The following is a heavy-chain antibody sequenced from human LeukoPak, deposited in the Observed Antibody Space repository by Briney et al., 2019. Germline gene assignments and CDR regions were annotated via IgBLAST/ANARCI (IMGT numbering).Heavy chain of an antibody. CDR2: MNPNSGNT. D-gene: IGHD5-12*01. J-gene: IGHJ4*02. Sequence: ASVKVSCKASGYTFTSYDINWVRQATGQGLEWMGWMNPNSGNTGYAQKFQGRVTMTRNTSISTAYMELSSLRSEDTAVHYCARILWIRGYDLGYWGQGTLVTVSS. CDR1: GYTFTSYD. V-gene: IGHV1-8*01. CDR3: ARILWIRGYDLGY.